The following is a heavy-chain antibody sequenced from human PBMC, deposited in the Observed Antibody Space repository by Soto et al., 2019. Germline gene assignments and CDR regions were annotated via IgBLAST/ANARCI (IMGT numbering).Heavy chain of an antibody. V-gene: IGHV3-23*01. CDR1: GFTFSSYA. J-gene: IGHJ4*02. CDR2: ISGSGGST. Sequence: GSLSLSCAASGFTFSSYAMSWVRQAPGKGLEWVSAISGSGGSTYYADSVKGRFTISRDNSKNTLYLQMNSLRAEDTAVYYCAKDLGDHSWSFDYWGQGTLVTVSS. D-gene: IGHD6-13*01. CDR3: AKDLGDHSWSFDY.